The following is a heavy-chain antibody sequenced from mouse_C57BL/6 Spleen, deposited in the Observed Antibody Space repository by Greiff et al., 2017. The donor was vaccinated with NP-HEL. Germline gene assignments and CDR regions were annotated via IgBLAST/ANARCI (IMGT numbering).Heavy chain of an antibody. Sequence: QVQLQQSGPGLVQPSQSLSITCTVSGFSLTSYGVHWVRQSPGKGLEWLGVIWRGGSTDYNAAFMSRLSITKDNSKSQVFFKMNSLQADDTAIYYCAKTYYGSSYEDYFDYWGQGTTLTVSS. CDR2: IWRGGST. D-gene: IGHD1-1*01. J-gene: IGHJ2*01. CDR1: GFSLTSYG. CDR3: AKTYYGSSYEDYFDY. V-gene: IGHV2-5*01.